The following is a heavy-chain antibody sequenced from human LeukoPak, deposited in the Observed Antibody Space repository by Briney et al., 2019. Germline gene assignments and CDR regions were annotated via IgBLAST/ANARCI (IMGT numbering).Heavy chain of an antibody. CDR1: GFTFSSYA. V-gene: IGHV3-23*01. CDR3: AKDKIVGDGRWDFDH. CDR2: ISGSGGST. Sequence: GGSLRLSCAASGFTFSSYAMSWVRQAPGKGLEWVSAISGSGGSTYYADSVKGRFTISRDNSKNTLYLQMNSLRVEDTAQYYCAKDKIVGDGRWDFDHWGRGTLVTVSS. J-gene: IGHJ5*02. D-gene: IGHD1-26*01.